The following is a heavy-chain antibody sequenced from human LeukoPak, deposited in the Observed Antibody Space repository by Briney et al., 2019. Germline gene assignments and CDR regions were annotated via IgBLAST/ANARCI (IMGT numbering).Heavy chain of an antibody. D-gene: IGHD4-23*01. V-gene: IGHV4-34*01. Sequence: SETLSLTCAVYGGSFSGYYWSWIRQPPGKGLEWIGEINHSGSTNYNPSLKSRVTISVDTSKNQFSLNLNSVTAADTAVYYCARLDGGNDYWGQGTLVTVSS. CDR2: INHSGST. CDR1: GGSFSGYY. CDR3: ARLDGGNDY. J-gene: IGHJ4*02.